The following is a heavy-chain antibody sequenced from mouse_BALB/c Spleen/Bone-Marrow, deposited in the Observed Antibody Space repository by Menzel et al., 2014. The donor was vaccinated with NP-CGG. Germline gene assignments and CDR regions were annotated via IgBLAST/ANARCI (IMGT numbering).Heavy chain of an antibody. CDR1: GYASTDYL. Sequence: QVQLQQSGAELVRPGTSVKVSCKTSGYASTDYLMEWLKQRPGQGLEWIGVINPGSGSTNYNEKFKDKATLTADKSSSTAYIQLSSLTSDDSAVYFCARYDGYFDYWSQGTTLTVSS. D-gene: IGHD2-3*01. CDR3: ARYDGYFDY. V-gene: IGHV1-54*01. CDR2: INPGSGST. J-gene: IGHJ2*01.